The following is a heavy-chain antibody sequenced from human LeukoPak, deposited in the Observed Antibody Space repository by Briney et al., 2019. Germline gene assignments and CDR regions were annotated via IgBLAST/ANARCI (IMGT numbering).Heavy chain of an antibody. CDR3: AREGPRSSGYYRFFDY. CDR2: TSSDLNVK. J-gene: IGHJ4*02. Sequence: GGSLRLSCAASGFTFRNYVIHWVRQAPGKGLEWVAVTSSDLNVKLYADSVKGRFTISRDNSRSTLYLQMNSLRPEDTAIYYCAREGPRSSGYYRFFDYRGQGTLVTVSS. V-gene: IGHV3-30-3*01. D-gene: IGHD3-22*01. CDR1: GFTFRNYV.